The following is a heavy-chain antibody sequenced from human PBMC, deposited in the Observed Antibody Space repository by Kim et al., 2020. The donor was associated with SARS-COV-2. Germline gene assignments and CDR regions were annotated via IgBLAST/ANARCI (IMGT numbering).Heavy chain of an antibody. CDR2: LNSGGGTT. CDR3: ARDRGITGGYYTFDS. J-gene: IGHJ4*02. CDR1: EFTLASYN. D-gene: IGHD1-26*01. V-gene: IGHV3-48*02. Sequence: GGSLRLSCAASEFTLASYNMNWVRQAPGKGLEWISYLNSGGGTTHYADSVKGRFTISRDIGKNSLFLQMNSLRDEDTAVYYCARDRGITGGYYTFDSWGQGTLVTVSS.